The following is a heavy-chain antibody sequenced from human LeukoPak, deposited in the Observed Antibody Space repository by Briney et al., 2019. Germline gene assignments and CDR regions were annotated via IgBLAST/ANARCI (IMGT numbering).Heavy chain of an antibody. CDR3: ARGHSGSYNYYYYYMDV. Sequence: PSETLSLTCTVSGGSISSSSWSWIRQPAGEGLEWIGHIFSSGSTNYNPSLKSRVTISVDTSKNQFSLKLSSVTAADTAVYYCARGHSGSYNYYYYYMDVWGKGTTVTVSS. J-gene: IGHJ6*03. CDR2: IFSSGST. CDR1: GGSISSSS. D-gene: IGHD1-26*01. V-gene: IGHV4-4*07.